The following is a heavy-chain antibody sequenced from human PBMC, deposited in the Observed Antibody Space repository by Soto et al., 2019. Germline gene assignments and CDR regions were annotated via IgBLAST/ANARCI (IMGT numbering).Heavy chain of an antibody. V-gene: IGHV4-59*01. J-gene: IGHJ4*02. CDR3: ARKDYGDYAFDY. CDR2: IYYSGST. CDR1: GGSIVSYY. D-gene: IGHD4-17*01. Sequence: SETLSLTCTVSGGSIVSYYCSCIRQPPGKGLEWIGHIYYSGSTNYNPSLKSRVTISVDTSKNQFSLKLSSVTAADTAVYYCARKDYGDYAFDYWGQGTLVTVSS.